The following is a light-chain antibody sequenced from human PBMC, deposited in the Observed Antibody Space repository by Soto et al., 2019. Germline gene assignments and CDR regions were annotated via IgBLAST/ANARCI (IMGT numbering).Light chain of an antibody. J-gene: IGLJ2*01. CDR2: EVS. V-gene: IGLV2-14*01. Sequence: QSVLTQPASVSGSPGQSITISCTGTNSDVGRYNYVSWCQQHPGRAPKLMIYEVSNRPSGVSNRFSGSKSGNTASLTISGLQAEDEADYYCSSFTSSSTVIFGGGTKLTVL. CDR3: SSFTSSSTVI. CDR1: NSDVGRYNY.